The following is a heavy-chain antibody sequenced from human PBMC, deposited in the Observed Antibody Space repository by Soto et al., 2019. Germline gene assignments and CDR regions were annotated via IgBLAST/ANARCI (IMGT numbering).Heavy chain of an antibody. CDR1: GGTFSSYA. CDR2: IIPIFGTA. D-gene: IGHD2-15*01. CDR3: ASCSGGSCYLYYGMDV. J-gene: IGHJ6*02. V-gene: IGHV1-69*13. Sequence: SVKVSCKASGGTFSSYAISWVRQAPGQGLEWMGGIIPIFGTANYAQKFQGRVAITADESTSTAYMELSSPRSEDTAVYYCASCSGGSCYLYYGMDVWGQGTTVTVSS.